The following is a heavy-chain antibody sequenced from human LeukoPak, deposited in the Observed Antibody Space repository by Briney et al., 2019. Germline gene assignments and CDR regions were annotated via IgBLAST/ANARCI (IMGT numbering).Heavy chain of an antibody. D-gene: IGHD3-22*01. V-gene: IGHV4-39*07. CDR2: IYYSGST. Sequence: GSLTLSCAASGFTFDTYSMTWVRQAPGKGLEWIGSIYYSGSTYYNPSLKSRVTISVDTSKNQFSLKLSSVTAADTAVYYCARAADESGYYGYYYMDVWGKGTTVTVSS. J-gene: IGHJ6*03. CDR3: ARAADESGYYGYYYMDV. CDR1: GFTFDTYS.